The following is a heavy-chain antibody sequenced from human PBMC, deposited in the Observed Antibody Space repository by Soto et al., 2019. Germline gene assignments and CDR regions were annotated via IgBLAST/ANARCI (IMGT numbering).Heavy chain of an antibody. CDR1: GFTVSSNY. CDR3: ARAPDFWRGYYFDF. CDR2: IYSGGST. J-gene: IGHJ4*02. Sequence: PGGSLRLSCAASGFTVSSNYMSWVRQAPGKVLEWVSVIYSGGSTYYADSVKGRFTISRDNSKNTLFLQMNSLRAEDTAVYYCARAPDFWRGYYFDFWGQGTLVTVSS. D-gene: IGHD3-3*01. V-gene: IGHV3-66*01.